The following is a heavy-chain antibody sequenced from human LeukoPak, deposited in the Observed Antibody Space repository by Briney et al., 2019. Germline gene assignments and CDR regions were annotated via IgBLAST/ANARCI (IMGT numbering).Heavy chain of an antibody. Sequence: ASVKVSCKASGYTFTSYDINWVRQATGQGLEWMGWINPNSGGTNYAQKFQGRVTMTRDTSISTAYMELSRLRSDDTAVYYCARELRTGNDYGDGGDAFDIWGQGTMVTVSS. CDR1: GYTFTSYD. D-gene: IGHD4-17*01. CDR2: INPNSGGT. V-gene: IGHV1-2*02. J-gene: IGHJ3*02. CDR3: ARELRTGNDYGDGGDAFDI.